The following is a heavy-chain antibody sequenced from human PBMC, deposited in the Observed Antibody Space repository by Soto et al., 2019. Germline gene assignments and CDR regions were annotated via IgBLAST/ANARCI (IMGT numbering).Heavy chain of an antibody. CDR1: GGSISSGGYY. V-gene: IGHV4-61*08. Sequence: SETLSLPCTVSGGSISSGGYYCICIRQPPGKGLEWIGYIYYGGSTNYNPSLKSRVTISVDTSENQFSLELRSLTAADTAVYYCARDSGQWRGGTNWFDPWGQGTLVTVSS. CDR3: ARDSGQWRGGTNWFDP. D-gene: IGHD6-19*01. CDR2: IYYGGST. J-gene: IGHJ5*02.